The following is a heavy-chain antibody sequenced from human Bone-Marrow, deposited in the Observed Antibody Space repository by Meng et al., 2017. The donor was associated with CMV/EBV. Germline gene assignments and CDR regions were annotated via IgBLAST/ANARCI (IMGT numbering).Heavy chain of an antibody. D-gene: IGHD2/OR15-2a*01. CDR2: IHNSGRT. V-gene: IGHV4-59*01. Sequence: SETLSLTCTVSGGSISSDYWSWIRQPPGKGLEWIAYIHNSGRTNYTPSLKSRVTLSVDTSKNQFSLKVSSVTAADTAVYYCARGHPAFSGVDVCGQGTTVTVSS. CDR1: GGSISSDY. CDR3: ARGHPAFSGVDV. J-gene: IGHJ6*02.